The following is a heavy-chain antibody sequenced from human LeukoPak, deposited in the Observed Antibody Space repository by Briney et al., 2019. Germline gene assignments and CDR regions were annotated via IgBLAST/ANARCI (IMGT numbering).Heavy chain of an antibody. CDR2: ITASGTAM. CDR1: GFTFSSYS. Sequence: GGSLRLSCAASGFTFSSYSMNWVRQAPGKGLEWVSHITASGTAMFYADSVKGRFTISRDNAKNSLYLQMNSLRDEDTAVYYCALHPPEGMDVWGQGTTVTVSS. V-gene: IGHV3-48*02. J-gene: IGHJ6*02. CDR3: ALHPPEGMDV.